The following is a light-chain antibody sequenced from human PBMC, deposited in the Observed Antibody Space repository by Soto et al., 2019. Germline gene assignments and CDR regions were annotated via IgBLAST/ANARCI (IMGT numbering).Light chain of an antibody. CDR3: HQSSNWPRT. CDR2: ATS. J-gene: IGKJ1*01. CDR1: QSITNF. Sequence: EVVLTQSPATLSLSPGERGTLSCKASQSITNFLAWYQQRPGQTPRILIYATSFRDTAIPARFSGSGSGTDFTLTISSLEPEDFEVYYCHQSSNWPRTFGQGTKVDIK. V-gene: IGKV3-11*01.